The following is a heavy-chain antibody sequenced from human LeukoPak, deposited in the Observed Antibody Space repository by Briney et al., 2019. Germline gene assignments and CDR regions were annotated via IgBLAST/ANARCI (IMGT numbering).Heavy chain of an antibody. D-gene: IGHD6-19*01. CDR3: ATGPRGSIAVAGDY. J-gene: IGHJ4*02. Sequence: ASVKVSCKVSGYTLTELSMHWVRQAPGKGLEWMGGFDPEDGETIYAQKFQGRVTMTADTSTDTAYMELSSLRSEDTAVYYCATGPRGSIAVAGDYWGQGTLVTVFS. CDR1: GYTLTELS. V-gene: IGHV1-24*01. CDR2: FDPEDGET.